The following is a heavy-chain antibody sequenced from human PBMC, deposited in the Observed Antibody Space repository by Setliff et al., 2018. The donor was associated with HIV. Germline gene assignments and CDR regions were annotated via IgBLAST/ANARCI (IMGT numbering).Heavy chain of an antibody. Sequence: ASVKVSCKASGYSFTAYGISWVRQAPGQGFEWMGWINIDSGHTNFAQKFQDRVTMTTDTSTSTAYMELRSLRSDDTAVYYCARDPRHYYDTTGYSPYNWFDPWRQGTLVTVSS. D-gene: IGHD3-22*01. J-gene: IGHJ5*02. CDR2: INIDSGHT. V-gene: IGHV1-18*01. CDR1: GYSFTAYG. CDR3: ARDPRHYYDTTGYSPYNWFDP.